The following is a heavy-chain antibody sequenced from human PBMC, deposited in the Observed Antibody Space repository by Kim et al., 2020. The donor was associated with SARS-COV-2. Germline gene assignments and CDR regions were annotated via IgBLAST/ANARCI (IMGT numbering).Heavy chain of an antibody. J-gene: IGHJ4*02. CDR1: GFTFSSYA. Sequence: GGSLRLSCAASGFTFSSYAMSWVRQAPGKGLEWVSAISGSGGSTYYADSVKGRFTISRDNSKNTLYLQMNSLRAEDTVVYYCATPRWEYQLLAPFDYWGQGTLVTVSS. V-gene: IGHV3-23*01. CDR2: ISGSGGST. CDR3: ATPRWEYQLLAPFDY. D-gene: IGHD2-2*01.